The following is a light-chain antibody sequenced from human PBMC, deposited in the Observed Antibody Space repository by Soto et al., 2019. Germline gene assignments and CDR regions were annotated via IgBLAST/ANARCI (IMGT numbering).Light chain of an antibody. V-gene: IGKV1-5*01. CDR1: QIISGW. CDR3: PQYSSYSS. CDR2: DAS. J-gene: IGKJ2*01. Sequence: DIQMTQSPSTLSASVGDRVTITCRASQIISGWLAWYQQKPGKAPNLLISDASSLESGVPSRFSGSGSGTEFTLTISGLQPYDFEPYYCPQYSSYSSFGQGTKLEIK.